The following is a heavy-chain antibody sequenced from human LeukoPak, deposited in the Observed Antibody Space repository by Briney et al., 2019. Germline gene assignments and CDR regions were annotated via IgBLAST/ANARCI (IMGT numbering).Heavy chain of an antibody. Sequence: SETLSLTCTVSDGSISSFYWSWIRQPPGKGLEWIGYIYYSGSTNYNPSLKSRVTISVDTSKNQFSLKLSSVTAADTAVYYCARTTVTVSHFDYWGQGTLVTVSS. CDR2: IYYSGST. CDR3: ARTTVTVSHFDY. J-gene: IGHJ4*02. D-gene: IGHD4-11*01. CDR1: DGSISSFY. V-gene: IGHV4-59*08.